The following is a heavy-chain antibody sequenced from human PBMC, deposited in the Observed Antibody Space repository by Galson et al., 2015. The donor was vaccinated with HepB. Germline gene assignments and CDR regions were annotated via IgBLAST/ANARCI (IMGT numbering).Heavy chain of an antibody. D-gene: IGHD3-22*01. CDR3: ARELTMIVVVIRPGAFDI. V-gene: IGHV3-30*04. Sequence: SLRLSCAASGFTFSSYAMHWVRQAPGKGLEWVAVISYDGSNKYYADSVKGRFTISRDNSKNTLYLQMNSLRAEDTAVYYCARELTMIVVVIRPGAFDIWGQGTMVTVSS. J-gene: IGHJ3*02. CDR1: GFTFSSYA. CDR2: ISYDGSNK.